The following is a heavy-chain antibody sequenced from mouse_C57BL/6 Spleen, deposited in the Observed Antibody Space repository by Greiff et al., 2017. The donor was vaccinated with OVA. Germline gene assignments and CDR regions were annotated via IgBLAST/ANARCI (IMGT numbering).Heavy chain of an antibody. CDR2: IWGDGST. J-gene: IGHJ4*01. CDR1: GFSFTSYG. D-gene: IGHD2-3*01. CDR3: AKGDGYYVNYAMDY. Sequence: VQLKESGPGLVAPSPSLSISCTVSGFSFTSYGVSWVSQPPGKGLEWLGVIWGDGSTNSHSALISRLSISKDNSKSQVFLKLNSLQTDDTATYYCAKGDGYYVNYAMDYWGQGTSVTVSS. V-gene: IGHV2-3*01.